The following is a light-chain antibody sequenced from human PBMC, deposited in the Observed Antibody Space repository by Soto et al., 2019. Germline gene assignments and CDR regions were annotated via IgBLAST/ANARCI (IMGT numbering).Light chain of an antibody. J-gene: IGKJ2*01. CDR2: DAS. CDR3: QQYNDYSN. V-gene: IGKV1-5*01. CDR1: QSIGTW. Sequence: DIQITQSPSTLSASVGDRVTITCRASQSIGTWLAWYQQKPGKAPKLLISDASHLESGVPSRFTGSGSGTEFTLTISSLQPDDSATFYCQQYNDYSNFGQGTKLEI.